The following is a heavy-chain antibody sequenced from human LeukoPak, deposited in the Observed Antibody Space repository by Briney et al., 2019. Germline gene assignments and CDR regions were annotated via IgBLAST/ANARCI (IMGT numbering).Heavy chain of an antibody. CDR3: AREISRFGI. CDR2: IYTGGTT. CDR1: GFTFSDYY. D-gene: IGHD3-16*01. J-gene: IGHJ4*02. V-gene: IGHV3-66*01. Sequence: GGSLRLSCAASGFTFSDYYMSWIRQAPGKGLEWVSGIYTGGTTYYTDSVKGRFTISRDNPNNTLYLQMHSLRAEDTAVYYCAREISRFGIWGQGTLVTVSS.